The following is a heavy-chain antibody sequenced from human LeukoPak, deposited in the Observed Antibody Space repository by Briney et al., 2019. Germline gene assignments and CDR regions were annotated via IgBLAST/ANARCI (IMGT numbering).Heavy chain of an antibody. CDR2: ISGSGGST. Sequence: GGSLRLSCAASGFTFSSYAMSWVRQAPGKGLEWVSAISGSGGSTYYADSVKGRFTISRDNSKNTLYLQMNSLRAEDTAVYYCAKDQAFCAIFGVVGDLWGQGTMVTVSS. CDR1: GFTFSSYA. CDR3: AKDQAFCAIFGVVGDL. J-gene: IGHJ3*01. V-gene: IGHV3-23*01. D-gene: IGHD3-3*01.